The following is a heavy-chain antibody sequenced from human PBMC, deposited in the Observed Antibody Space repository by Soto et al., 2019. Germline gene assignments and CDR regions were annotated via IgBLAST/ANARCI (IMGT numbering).Heavy chain of an antibody. D-gene: IGHD5-18*01. J-gene: IGHJ6*02. CDR3: ARDLGDTAMVSGGPDYYYYYGMDV. V-gene: IGHV3-21*01. CDR1: GFTFSTYS. Sequence: GGSLRLSCAASGFTFSTYSMNWVRQAPGKGLEWVSSISSTGSSTYYGDSVKGRFTISRDNAKNSLYLQMNSLRAEDTALYYCARDLGDTAMVSGGPDYYYYYGMDVWGQGTTVTVSS. CDR2: ISSTGSST.